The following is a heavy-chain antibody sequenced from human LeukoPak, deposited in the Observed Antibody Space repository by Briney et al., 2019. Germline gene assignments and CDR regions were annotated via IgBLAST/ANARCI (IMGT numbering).Heavy chain of an antibody. D-gene: IGHD5-18*01. V-gene: IGHV4-39*01. J-gene: IGHJ4*02. CDR3: ARRGGYDFGIDY. CDR1: GDSISSRNYY. Sequence: SETLSLTCTVSGDSISSRNYYWGWIRQPPGKGLEWIGTIYYSGSTYYNPSLKSRVTISIDTSKNQFSLKLSSVTAADTAVYYCARRGGYDFGIDYWGQGTLVTVSS. CDR2: IYYSGST.